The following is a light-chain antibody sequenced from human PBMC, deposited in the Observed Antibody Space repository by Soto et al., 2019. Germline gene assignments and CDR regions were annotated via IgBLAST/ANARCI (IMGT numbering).Light chain of an antibody. CDR1: QSVSSNF. CDR2: GAS. J-gene: IGKJ2*02. CDR3: KQYGRSPGT. Sequence: EIVLTQSPGTLSLSPGETATLSCRASQSVSSNFLAWYQQKPGQAPKLLISGASSRATGIPDRFSGSGSGTDFTLTISRLEAEDFALYSCKQYGRSPGTFGQGTKLEIK. V-gene: IGKV3-20*01.